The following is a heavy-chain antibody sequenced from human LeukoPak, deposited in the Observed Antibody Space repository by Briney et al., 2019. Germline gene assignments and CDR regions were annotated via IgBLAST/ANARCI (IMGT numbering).Heavy chain of an antibody. CDR2: IKTDGSQI. V-gene: IGHV3-7*01. CDR1: GFTFSSYG. J-gene: IGHJ4*02. D-gene: IGHD7-27*01. Sequence: GGSLRLSCAASGFTFSSYGMTWVRQAPGKGLEWVANIKTDGSQIYYVDSVKGRFTISRDNAKNSLYLQMNSLRADDTAVYYCARDLNWETYWGQGTLVSVSS. CDR3: ARDLNWETY.